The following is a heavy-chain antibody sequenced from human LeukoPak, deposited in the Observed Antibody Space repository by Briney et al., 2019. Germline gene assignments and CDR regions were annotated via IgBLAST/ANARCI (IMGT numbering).Heavy chain of an antibody. Sequence: SETLSLTCTVSGGSISSYYWSWIRQPPGKGLEWIGSIHYSGSTNYNPSLKSRVTISVDTSKNQFSLKLSSVTAADTAVYYCARGYCSGGSCYSYYYYNYMDVWGKGTTVTVSS. CDR2: IHYSGST. J-gene: IGHJ6*03. D-gene: IGHD2-15*01. CDR3: ARGYCSGGSCYSYYYYNYMDV. V-gene: IGHV4-59*12. CDR1: GGSISSYY.